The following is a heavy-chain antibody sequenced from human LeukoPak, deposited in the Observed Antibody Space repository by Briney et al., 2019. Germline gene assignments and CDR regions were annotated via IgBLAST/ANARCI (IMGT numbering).Heavy chain of an antibody. CDR3: TRLWGDCGGDCYYHDY. V-gene: IGHV1-24*01. Sequence: ASVKVSCKVSGYTLTELSMHWVRQAPGNGLEWMGGFDPEDGETIYAQKFQGRVTMTEDTSTDTAYMELSSLRSEDTAVYYCTRLWGDCGGDCYYHDYWGQGTLVTVSS. D-gene: IGHD2-21*02. CDR2: FDPEDGET. CDR1: GYTLTELS. J-gene: IGHJ4*02.